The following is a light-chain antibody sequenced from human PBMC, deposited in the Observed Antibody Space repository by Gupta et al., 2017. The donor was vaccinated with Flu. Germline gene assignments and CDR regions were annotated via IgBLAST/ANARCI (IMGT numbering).Light chain of an antibody. V-gene: IGKV1-5*03. J-gene: IGKJ1*01. CDR1: QSISSW. CDR2: KSS. Sequence: VGARVTITCRASQSISSWLAWYQQIPGRAPNLLIYKSSNLKSGVPSRFSGSGSGTEFTLTISSLQPDDFATYYCQQYQRYSTFGQGTKVEIK. CDR3: QQYQRYST.